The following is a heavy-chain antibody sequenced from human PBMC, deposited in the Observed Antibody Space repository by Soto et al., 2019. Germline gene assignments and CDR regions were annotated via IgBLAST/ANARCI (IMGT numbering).Heavy chain of an antibody. J-gene: IGHJ6*02. CDR2: IIPIFGTA. D-gene: IGHD6-13*01. CDR3: ARENSSSWYSYHYYGMDV. CDR1: GGTFSSYA. Sequence: SVKVSCKASGGTFSSYAISWVRQAPGQGLEWMGGIIPIFGTANYAQKFQGRVTITADESTSTAYMELSSLRSEDTAVYYCARENSSSWYSYHYYGMDVWGQGTTVTVSS. V-gene: IGHV1-69*13.